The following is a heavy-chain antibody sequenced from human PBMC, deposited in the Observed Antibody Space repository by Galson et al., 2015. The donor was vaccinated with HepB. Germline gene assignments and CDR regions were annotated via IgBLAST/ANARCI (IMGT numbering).Heavy chain of an antibody. CDR3: ARMLKYYYDSSGYWGWFDP. CDR1: GFSLSTTGVG. J-gene: IGHJ5*02. V-gene: IGHV2-5*02. Sequence: PALVKPTQTLTLTCTFSGFSLSTTGVGAGWIRQPPGRALECLALIYWDDDKRYNPSLQSRLTITKDTSKNQVVLTMTNMDPVDTATYYCARMLKYYYDSSGYWGWFDPWGQGTLVTVSS. D-gene: IGHD3-22*01. CDR2: IYWDDDK.